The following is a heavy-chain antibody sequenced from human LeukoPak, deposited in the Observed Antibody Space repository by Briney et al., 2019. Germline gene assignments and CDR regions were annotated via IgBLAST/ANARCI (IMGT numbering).Heavy chain of an antibody. J-gene: IGHJ4*02. D-gene: IGHD1-14*01. CDR1: GFTFSSSA. CDR3: ARWVGTQLDF. CDR2: ISSDGGRV. V-gene: IGHV3-64*02. Sequence: GGSLRLSSAASGFTFSSSAMHWVRQAPGKRLETVSAISSDGGRVYYGDSVKGRFTISRDNSKNTLYLQMGSLRAEDMAVYYCARWVGTQLDFWGQGTLVTVSS.